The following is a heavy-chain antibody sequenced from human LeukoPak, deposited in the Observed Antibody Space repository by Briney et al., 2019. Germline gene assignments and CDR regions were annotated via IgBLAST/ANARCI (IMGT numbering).Heavy chain of an antibody. Sequence: ASVKVSCKASGYTFTSYGISWVRQAPGQGLEWMGWISDNNGNTNYAQKLQGRVTMTTDTSMSTAYMELRSLRSDDTAVYDCASDLDRDSLPVRWFDRWGQGTLVTASS. CDR2: ISDNNGNT. V-gene: IGHV1-18*01. CDR1: GYTFTSYG. D-gene: IGHD5-18*01. CDR3: ASDLDRDSLPVRWFDR. J-gene: IGHJ5*02.